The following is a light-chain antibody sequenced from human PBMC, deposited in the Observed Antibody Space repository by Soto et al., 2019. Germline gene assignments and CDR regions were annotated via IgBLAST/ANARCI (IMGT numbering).Light chain of an antibody. J-gene: IGLJ2*01. V-gene: IGLV2-8*01. CDR1: SSTIGTNY. CDR2: EAN. CDR3: SSYAGGNNLV. Sequence: QSVLTQPPSVSAAPGQKVTISCSGSSSTIGTNYVSWYQHLPGTTPKLMIYEANKRPSGVPDRFSGSTSGNTASLTVSGLQTEDEGDYYCSSYAGGNNLVFGGGTKLTVL.